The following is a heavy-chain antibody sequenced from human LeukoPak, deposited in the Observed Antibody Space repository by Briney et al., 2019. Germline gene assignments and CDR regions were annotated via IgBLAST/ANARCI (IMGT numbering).Heavy chain of an antibody. J-gene: IGHJ5*02. CDR1: GFTFSSPA. Sequence: ASVKVSCKASGFTFSSPAVQWVRQARGQHLEWIGWSGVGSGSTSYAQEFQERVTITRDMSTTTAYLELSSLRPEDTAVYYCAAERYSDSCCWFDPWGQGTLVTVSS. CDR2: SGVGSGST. CDR3: AAERYSDSCCWFDP. D-gene: IGHD6-13*01. V-gene: IGHV1-58*01.